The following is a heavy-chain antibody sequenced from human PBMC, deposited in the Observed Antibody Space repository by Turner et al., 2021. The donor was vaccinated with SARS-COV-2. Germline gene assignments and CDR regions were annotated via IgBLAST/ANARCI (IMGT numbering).Heavy chain of an antibody. CDR1: GYTFTSYD. D-gene: IGHD2-2*02. V-gene: IGHV1-8*01. Sequence: QVQLVQSGAEVKKHGASVKVSCKASGYTFTSYDINWVRQATGQGLEWMGWMNPNSGNTGYAQKLQGRVTMTRNTSISTAYMELSSLRSEDTAVYYCARGSYCSSTKCYTGGWIDPWGQGTLVTVSS. CDR3: ARGSYCSSTKCYTGGWIDP. CDR2: MNPNSGNT. J-gene: IGHJ5*02.